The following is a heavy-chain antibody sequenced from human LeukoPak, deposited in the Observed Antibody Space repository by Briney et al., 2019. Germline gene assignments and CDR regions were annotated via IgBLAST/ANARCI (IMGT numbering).Heavy chain of an antibody. D-gene: IGHD3-3*01. V-gene: IGHV4-39*01. J-gene: IGHJ4*02. CDR1: GGSISSSSYY. CDR3: ARSAAYDFWSGFNPPDY. CDR2: IYYSGST. Sequence: SETLSLTCTVSGGSISSSSYYWGWIRQPPGKGLEWIGSIYYSGSTYYNPSLKSRVTISVDTSKNQFSLKLSSVTAADTAVYYCARSAAYDFWSGFNPPDYWGQGTLVTVSS.